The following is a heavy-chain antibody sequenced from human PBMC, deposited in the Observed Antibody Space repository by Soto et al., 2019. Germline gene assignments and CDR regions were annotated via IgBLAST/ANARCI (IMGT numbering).Heavy chain of an antibody. CDR2: ITNRGTHT. J-gene: IGHJ4*01. Sequence: GGSLRLSCTASGFSFSSYTMNWVRQAPGKGLQWVASITNRGTHTYYVDSVKGRFTLSRDNAQNSLQLQMNSLRAEDTAIYFCARVAYGNGWIFDHWGQGTLVTVSS. D-gene: IGHD6-19*01. CDR3: ARVAYGNGWIFDH. V-gene: IGHV3-21*01. CDR1: GFSFSSYT.